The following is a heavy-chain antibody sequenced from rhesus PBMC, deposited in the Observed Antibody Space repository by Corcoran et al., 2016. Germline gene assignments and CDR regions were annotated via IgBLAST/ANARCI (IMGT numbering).Heavy chain of an antibody. D-gene: IGHD5-42*01. CDR1: GFTFSSYG. J-gene: IGHJ3*01. Sequence: EVQLVETGGGLVQPGGSLKLSCAASGFTFSSYGMGWVRQAPGKGLEWVSVINCGGGSTDYAVSVKGRFTSSRYNAKNTLSLQMNSLRAEDTAVYYCAKDHEGDVDPGFDFWGQGLRVTVSS. CDR2: INCGGGST. V-gene: IGHV3S5*01. CDR3: AKDHEGDVDPGFDF.